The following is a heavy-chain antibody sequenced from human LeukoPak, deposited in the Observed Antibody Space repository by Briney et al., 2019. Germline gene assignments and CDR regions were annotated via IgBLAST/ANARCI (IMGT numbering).Heavy chain of an antibody. Sequence: SGPTLVNPTQTLTLTCTFSGFSPSTSALGVDWIRQPPGKALEWLALYYWDDDKRYSPSLKSRLTITKDTSKNQVVLTMTNMDPVDTATYYCAHTLEDTAMVKGDAFDIWGQGTMVTVSS. CDR1: GFSPSTSALG. CDR3: AHTLEDTAMVKGDAFDI. V-gene: IGHV2-5*02. D-gene: IGHD5-18*01. J-gene: IGHJ3*02. CDR2: YYWDDDK.